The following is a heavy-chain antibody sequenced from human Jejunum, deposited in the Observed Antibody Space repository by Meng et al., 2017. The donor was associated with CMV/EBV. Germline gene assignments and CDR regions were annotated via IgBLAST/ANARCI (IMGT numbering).Heavy chain of an antibody. V-gene: IGHV3-23*01. CDR1: GFTFNNYA. CDR2: VAGRGGPT. Sequence: SGFTFNNYAMGWVRQAPGKGLEWVSVVAGRGGPTFYANSVKGRFTISRDNSEDKLFLQMNSLRAEDTAVYYCAKGLDVRYNYGPCFDFWGQGTLVTVSS. CDR3: AKGLDVRYNYGPCFDF. D-gene: IGHD5-24*01. J-gene: IGHJ4*02.